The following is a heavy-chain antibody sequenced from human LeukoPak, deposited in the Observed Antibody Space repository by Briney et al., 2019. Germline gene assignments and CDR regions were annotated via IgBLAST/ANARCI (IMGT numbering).Heavy chain of an antibody. D-gene: IGHD2-2*01. CDR1: GFTFSSYA. J-gene: IGHJ4*02. Sequence: PGGSLRLSCAASGFTFSSYAMSWVRQAPGKGLEWVSAISGSGGSTYYADSVKGRFTISRDNSKNTLYLQMNSLRAEDTAVYYCARALRYCSSTSCYSFDYWGQGTLVTVSS. V-gene: IGHV3-23*01. CDR3: ARALRYCSSTSCYSFDY. CDR2: ISGSGGST.